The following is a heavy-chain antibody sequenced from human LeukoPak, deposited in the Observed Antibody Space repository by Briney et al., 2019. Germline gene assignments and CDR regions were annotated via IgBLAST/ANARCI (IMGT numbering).Heavy chain of an antibody. J-gene: IGHJ4*02. CDR2: ISYTGTYI. Sequence: AGGPLRLSCAASAFSLNAYNMNWVRQAPGKGLEWVSSISYTGTYIYYADSVKGRFTISRDNAQNSLYLQMNSLRAEDTAIYYCVRDRGTYRPIDYWGQGTLVTVSS. V-gene: IGHV3-21*04. CDR1: AFSLNAYN. CDR3: VRDRGTYRPIDY. D-gene: IGHD1-26*01.